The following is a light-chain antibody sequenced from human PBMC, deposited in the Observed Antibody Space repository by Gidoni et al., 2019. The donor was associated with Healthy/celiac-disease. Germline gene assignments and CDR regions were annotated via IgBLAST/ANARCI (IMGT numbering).Light chain of an antibody. CDR3: QQYNNWPPWT. J-gene: IGKJ1*01. Sequence: DIVLPQSQATRSVSPGERAPLPCRASQSVSSNLAGYQQKPGQAPRLLIYGSSTRATGIPARFSGSGSGTEFTLTISSLQSEDFAVYYCQQYNNWPPWTFGQGTKVEIK. V-gene: IGKV3-15*01. CDR1: QSVSSN. CDR2: GSS.